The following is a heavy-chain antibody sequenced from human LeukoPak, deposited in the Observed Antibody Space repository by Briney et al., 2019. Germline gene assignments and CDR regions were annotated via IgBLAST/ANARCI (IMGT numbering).Heavy chain of an antibody. CDR2: IYYSGST. D-gene: IGHD6-19*01. Sequence: PSETLSLTCAVYGGSFSSYYWSWIRQPPGKGLEWIGYIYYSGSTNYNPSLKSRVTISVDTSKNQFSLKLSSVTAADTAVYYCARGPGYSSGWFPLSAYFDLWGRGTLVTVSS. J-gene: IGHJ2*01. V-gene: IGHV4-59*08. CDR3: ARGPGYSSGWFPLSAYFDL. CDR1: GGSFSSYY.